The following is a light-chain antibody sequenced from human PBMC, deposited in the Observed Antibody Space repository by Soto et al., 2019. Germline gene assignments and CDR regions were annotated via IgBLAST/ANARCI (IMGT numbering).Light chain of an antibody. Sequence: IVMTQSPVALAVSPLAVDRRSFMASQTVNRNVAWYPQKPGQAPRLLSEEASTRATGIPARVSGRGDGTECTRKISRLQSEDSAFYYCQKYKKWPITVGQGTRLDIK. J-gene: IGKJ5*01. CDR2: EAS. CDR1: QTVNRN. V-gene: IGKV3-15*01. CDR3: QKYKKWPIT.